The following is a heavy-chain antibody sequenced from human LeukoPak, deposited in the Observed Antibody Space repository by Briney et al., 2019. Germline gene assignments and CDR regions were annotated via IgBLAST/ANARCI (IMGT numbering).Heavy chain of an antibody. V-gene: IGHV3-30*18. Sequence: GGSLRLSCAASGFTFSSYDIRWVRQAPGKGLEWVAFISYDGSNTYYADSVKGRFTISRDNSKNTLYLQMNSLKTEDTAMYYCAKGTVLRFFDWSTPTDYWGQGTLVTVSS. CDR2: ISYDGSNT. CDR3: AKGTVLRFFDWSTPTDY. J-gene: IGHJ4*02. D-gene: IGHD3-9*01. CDR1: GFTFSSYD.